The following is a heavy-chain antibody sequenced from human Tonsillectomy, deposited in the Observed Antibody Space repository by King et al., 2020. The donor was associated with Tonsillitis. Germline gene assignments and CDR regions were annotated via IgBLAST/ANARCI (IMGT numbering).Heavy chain of an antibody. V-gene: IGHV6-1*01. CDR3: ARVIQLGRGFDY. Sequence: VQLQQSGPGLVKPSQTLSLTCVISGDSVSSNNIAWTWIRQSPWRGLEWLGRTYYRSKWSYDYAPSLTSRIAITPDTSKNQVSLQLNSVTPEDTAVYYCARVIQLGRGFDYWGQGTLVTVSS. CDR1: GDSVSSNNIA. D-gene: IGHD1-1*01. J-gene: IGHJ4*02. CDR2: TYYRSKWSY.